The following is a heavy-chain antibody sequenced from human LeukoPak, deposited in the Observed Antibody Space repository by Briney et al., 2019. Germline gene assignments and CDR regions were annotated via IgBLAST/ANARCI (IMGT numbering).Heavy chain of an antibody. CDR1: GYTFTSYG. Sequence: APVKVSCKASGYTFTSYGISWVRQAPGQGLEWMGWISAYNGNTNYAQKLQGRVTMTTDTSTSTAYMELRGVRSDDTAVYYCARYSVVVTPLVDYWGQGTLVTVSS. D-gene: IGHD2-21*02. CDR2: ISAYNGNT. CDR3: ARYSVVVTPLVDY. J-gene: IGHJ4*02. V-gene: IGHV1-18*01.